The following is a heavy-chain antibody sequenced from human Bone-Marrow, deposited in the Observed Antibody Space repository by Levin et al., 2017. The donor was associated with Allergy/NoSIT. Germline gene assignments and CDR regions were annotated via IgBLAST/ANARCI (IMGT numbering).Heavy chain of an antibody. CDR2: MYDDGRT. Sequence: PGGSLRLSCAASGFTISSNYMAWVRQAPGKGLEWVSIMYDDGRTWYGDSVKGRFTISRDNSKNTLYLYMNGLRADDTALYYCAGGRIVGVPDYWGQGTLVTVSS. D-gene: IGHD1-26*01. V-gene: IGHV3-53*01. CDR1: GFTISSNY. CDR3: AGGRIVGVPDY. J-gene: IGHJ4*02.